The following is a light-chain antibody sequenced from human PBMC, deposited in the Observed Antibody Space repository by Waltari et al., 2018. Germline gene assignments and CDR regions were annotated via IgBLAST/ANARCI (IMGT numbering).Light chain of an antibody. V-gene: IGLV6-57*02. Sequence: NFMLTQPHSVSESLGKTVTISCTGSGANIGNNYVQWYQHRPGSAPTTVIYEDNRRPSGVPDRFSGSIDSSSSSASLTSAGLKTEDEADYYCQSYDHNNVLFGGGTKLTVL. CDR3: QSYDHNNVL. J-gene: IGLJ2*01. CDR2: EDN. CDR1: GANIGNNY.